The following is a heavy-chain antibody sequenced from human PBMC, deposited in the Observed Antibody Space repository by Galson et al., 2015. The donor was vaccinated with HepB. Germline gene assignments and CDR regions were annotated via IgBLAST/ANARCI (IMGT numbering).Heavy chain of an antibody. Sequence: SLRLSCAASGFTFSSYAMSWVRQAPGKGLEWVSAISGSGGSTHYADSVKGRFTISRDNSKNTLYLQMNSLRAEDTAVYYCAKVRYYGSGSYYKDYYYYMDVWGKGTTVTVSS. J-gene: IGHJ6*03. CDR1: GFTFSSYA. D-gene: IGHD3-10*01. V-gene: IGHV3-23*01. CDR3: AKVRYYGSGSYYKDYYYYMDV. CDR2: ISGSGGST.